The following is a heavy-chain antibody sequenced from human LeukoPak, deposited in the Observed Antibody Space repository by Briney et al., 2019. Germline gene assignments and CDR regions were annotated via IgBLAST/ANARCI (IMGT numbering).Heavy chain of an antibody. J-gene: IGHJ4*02. CDR3: TKEPSTFPYCSGGSCYFEY. CDR2: ISGSGGST. V-gene: IGHV3-23*01. Sequence: GGSLRLSCAASGFSVYAMCWVRLAPGKGLEWVSVISGSGGSTKYADFVRGRVTISRDNSKNTLSLQMNSLRDGDTAGYYCTKEPSTFPYCSGGSCYFEYWGRGTLVTVSS. CDR1: GFSVYA. D-gene: IGHD2-15*01.